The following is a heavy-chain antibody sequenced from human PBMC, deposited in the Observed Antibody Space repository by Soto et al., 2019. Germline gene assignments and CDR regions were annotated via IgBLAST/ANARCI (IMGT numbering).Heavy chain of an antibody. CDR2: IYPGDPDT. CDR1: TYSFTSYW. D-gene: IGHD2-8*01. CDR3: ARGLMYGMDI. Sequence: ESLKISCKGSTYSFTSYWIGWVRQMPGKGLEWMGIIYPGDPDTKYSPSFQGQVTISADKSISTAYLQWSSLRASDSATYYCARGLMYGMDIWGQGTTVTVSS. V-gene: IGHV5-51*01. J-gene: IGHJ6*02.